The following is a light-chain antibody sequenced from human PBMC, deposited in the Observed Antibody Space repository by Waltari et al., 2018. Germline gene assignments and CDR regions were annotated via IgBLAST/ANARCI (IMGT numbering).Light chain of an antibody. CDR3: QQAYSFPFT. Sequence: DIQMTQSPSSVSASVGDRVTITCRASQDVSIYLAWYQQKPGKAPKFLIYSASSLQGGVQSRFIGSASGTNFTLTIDSLQPEDFATYYCQQAYSFPFTFGPGTKLDIK. J-gene: IGKJ3*01. V-gene: IGKV1-12*01. CDR1: QDVSIY. CDR2: SAS.